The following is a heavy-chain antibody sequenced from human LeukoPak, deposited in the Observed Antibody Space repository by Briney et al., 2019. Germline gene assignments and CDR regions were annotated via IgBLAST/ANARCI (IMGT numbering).Heavy chain of an antibody. CDR1: GFTFSDNA. J-gene: IGHJ3*02. D-gene: IGHD5/OR15-5a*01. Sequence: GGSLSLSCAAFGFTFSDNAMLWLRLAQGKGLENVSNINGSGVSTNYVDSVKGRFTISRDNSKNSMYLQMGSLRTEDMAIYYCVRGHYSVNDYDAFDIWGKGTVVTV. CDR3: VRGHYSVNDYDAFDI. V-gene: IGHV3-64*02. CDR2: INGSGVST.